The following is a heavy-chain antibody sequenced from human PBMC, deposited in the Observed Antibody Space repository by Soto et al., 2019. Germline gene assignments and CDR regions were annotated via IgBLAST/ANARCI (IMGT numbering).Heavy chain of an antibody. CDR2: IYPRDSET. Sequence: GESLKISCKGSGYSFTSYWIGWVRQMPGKGLEWVGIIYPRDSETRYSPSFQGQVTISADKSISTAYLQWRSLKASDTAMYYCVTLNHPSGYDLYYFDYCGQGTLVTVSS. D-gene: IGHD5-12*01. CDR1: GYSFTSYW. V-gene: IGHV5-51*01. J-gene: IGHJ4*02. CDR3: VTLNHPSGYDLYYFDY.